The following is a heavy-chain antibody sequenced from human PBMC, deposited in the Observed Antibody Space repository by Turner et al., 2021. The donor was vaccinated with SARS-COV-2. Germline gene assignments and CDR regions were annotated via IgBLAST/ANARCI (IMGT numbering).Heavy chain of an antibody. J-gene: IGHJ6*02. D-gene: IGHD1-26*01. Sequence: EVQLVEYGGGLVQPGVSLRRSCADYGFTFRRYAMSWVRLAQGKGLEWVSAISVSCGSTYSADSVKGRFTISRDNPKNTLYLQMTSLRAEDTAVYYCAKGMGGEQPPSYYYYYGMDVWGQGTTVTVSS. CDR3: AKGMGGEQPPSYYYYYGMDV. CDR2: ISVSCGST. CDR1: GFTFRRYA. V-gene: IGHV3-23*04.